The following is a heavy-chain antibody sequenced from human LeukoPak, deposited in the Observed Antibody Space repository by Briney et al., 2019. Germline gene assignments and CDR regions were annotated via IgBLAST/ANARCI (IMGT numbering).Heavy chain of an antibody. J-gene: IGHJ4*02. Sequence: AGGSLRLSCTASGFTFSDYAMNWIRQAPGKGLEWVSTISHSAHGIFYTDSVKGRFTISRDNSNNTVYLQMNSLRAEDTALYYCARVGYDFWSGSPGYFDYWGQGTLVTVSS. CDR2: ISHSAHGI. CDR3: ARVGYDFWSGSPGYFDY. V-gene: IGHV3-23*01. CDR1: GFTFSDYA. D-gene: IGHD3-3*01.